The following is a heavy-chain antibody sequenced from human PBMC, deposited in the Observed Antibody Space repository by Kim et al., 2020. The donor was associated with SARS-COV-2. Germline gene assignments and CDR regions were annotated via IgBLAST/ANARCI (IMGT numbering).Heavy chain of an antibody. D-gene: IGHD1-26*01. V-gene: IGHV3-7*01. Sequence: GGSLRLSCAASGFTFSDFWMSWVRQAPGKGLEWVANIKKDGSSKYFVDSVKGRFTISRDNAKNSLYLQMTSLRAEDTAVYYCARESWSSDHWGQGALVTV. CDR1: GFTFSDFW. J-gene: IGHJ4*02. CDR2: IKKDGSSK. CDR3: ARESWSSDH.